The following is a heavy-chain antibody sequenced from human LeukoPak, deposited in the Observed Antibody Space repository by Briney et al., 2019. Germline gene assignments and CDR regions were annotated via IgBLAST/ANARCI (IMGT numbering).Heavy chain of an antibody. Sequence: PSETLSLTCTVSGGSISSSSYYWGWIRQPPGKGLEWIGSIYYSGSTYYNPSLKSRVTISVDTSKNQFSLKLSSVTAADTAVYYCARVPGHYSNYLFDYWGQGTLVTVSS. V-gene: IGHV4-39*07. CDR3: ARVPGHYSNYLFDY. D-gene: IGHD4-11*01. CDR1: GGSISSSSYY. J-gene: IGHJ4*02. CDR2: IYYSGST.